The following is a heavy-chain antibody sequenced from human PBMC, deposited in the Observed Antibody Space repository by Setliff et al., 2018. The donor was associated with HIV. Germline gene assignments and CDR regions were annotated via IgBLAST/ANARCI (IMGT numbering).Heavy chain of an antibody. J-gene: IGHJ3*02. CDR3: ARVRLIFTMIVVVSGAFDI. V-gene: IGHV1-18*01. D-gene: IGHD3-22*01. Sequence: ASVKVSCKASGYTFTSYGISWVRQAPGQGLEWMGWISAYNGNTNYAQKLQGRVTMTTDTSTSTAYMELRSLRSDDTAVYYCARVRLIFTMIVVVSGAFDIWGQGTMVTV. CDR2: ISAYNGNT. CDR1: GYTFTSYG.